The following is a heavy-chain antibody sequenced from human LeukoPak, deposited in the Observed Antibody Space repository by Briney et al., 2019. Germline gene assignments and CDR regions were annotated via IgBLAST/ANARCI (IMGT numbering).Heavy chain of an antibody. Sequence: GASVKVSCKASGYTFIGYYLHWVRQAPGQGLEWMGWINPNSGGTNYAQKFQGRVTMTRDTSISTAYMELSRLRSDDKAVYYCARAQYGSGWNRFQHWGQGTLVTVSS. D-gene: IGHD6-19*01. CDR2: INPNSGGT. V-gene: IGHV1-2*02. CDR1: GYTFIGYY. CDR3: ARAQYGSGWNRFQH. J-gene: IGHJ1*01.